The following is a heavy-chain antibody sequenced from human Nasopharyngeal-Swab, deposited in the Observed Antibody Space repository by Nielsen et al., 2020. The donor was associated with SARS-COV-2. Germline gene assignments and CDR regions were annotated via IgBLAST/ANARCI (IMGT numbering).Heavy chain of an antibody. J-gene: IGHJ4*02. V-gene: IGHV3-33*01. CDR1: GFTFSSYG. D-gene: IGHD6-13*01. CDR2: IWYDGSNK. Sequence: GGSLRLSCAASGFTFSSYGMHWVRQAPGKGLEWVAVIWYDGSNKYYADSVKGRFTISRDNSKNTLYLQMNSLRAEDTAVYYCARAYSSSWYYGYWDQGTLVTVSS. CDR3: ARAYSSSWYYGY.